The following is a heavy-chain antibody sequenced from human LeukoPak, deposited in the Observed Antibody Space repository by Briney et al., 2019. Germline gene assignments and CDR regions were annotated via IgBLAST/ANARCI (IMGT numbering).Heavy chain of an antibody. CDR3: AKGGYYHGYYYYYMDV. V-gene: IGHV3-30*02. Sequence: PGGSLRLSCAASGFIFSSYGMHWVRQAPGKGLEWVAFIRYDGSKKCYADSVKGRFTISRDNSKNTLYLQMNSLRAEDTAIYYCAKGGYYHGYYYYYMDVWGKGTTVTISS. CDR1: GFIFSSYG. J-gene: IGHJ6*03. D-gene: IGHD3-3*01. CDR2: IRYDGSKK.